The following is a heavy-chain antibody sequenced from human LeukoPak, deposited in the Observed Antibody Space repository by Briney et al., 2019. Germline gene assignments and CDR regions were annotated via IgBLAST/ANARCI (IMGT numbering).Heavy chain of an antibody. D-gene: IGHD3-16*02. CDR1: GSSFTSYW. CDR2: IYPGDSDT. Sequence: GESLQISCKGSGSSFTSYWIGWGRQLPGKGLEWMGIIYPGDSDTRYSPSFQGQVTISADKSISTAYLQWSSLKASDAAMYYCARVSLSAYYMDVWGKGTTVTVSS. V-gene: IGHV5-51*01. J-gene: IGHJ6*03. CDR3: ARVSLSAYYMDV.